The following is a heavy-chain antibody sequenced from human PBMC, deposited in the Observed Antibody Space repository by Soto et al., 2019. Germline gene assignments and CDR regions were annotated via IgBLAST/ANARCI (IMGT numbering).Heavy chain of an antibody. CDR1: GYIFSDYD. D-gene: IGHD6-19*01. J-gene: IGHJ4*02. V-gene: IGHV1-18*01. Sequence: QVQLVQSGAEVKKPGASVKVSCKASGYIFSDYDITWVRQAPGQGLEWMGRINGYNGNTIHAQKFQGRVTLTTDTSTGTAYMELRSLRSDDSAVYYCARGKTVAATGYFAYWGQGTLVTVSS. CDR3: ARGKTVAATGYFAY. CDR2: INGYNGNT.